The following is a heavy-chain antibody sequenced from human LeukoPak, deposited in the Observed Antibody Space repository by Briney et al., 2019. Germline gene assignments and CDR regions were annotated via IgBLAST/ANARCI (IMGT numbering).Heavy chain of an antibody. CDR1: GFTFSSYA. CDR2: ISGSGGST. CDR3: AKVTIFGVVIVYYFDY. V-gene: IGHV3-23*01. D-gene: IGHD3-3*01. J-gene: IGHJ4*02. Sequence: GGSLRLSCAASGFTFSSYAMSWVRQAPGKGLERVSAISGSGGSTYYADSVKGRFTISRDNSKNTLYLQMNSLRAEDTAVYYCAKVTIFGVVIVYYFDYWGQGTLVTVSS.